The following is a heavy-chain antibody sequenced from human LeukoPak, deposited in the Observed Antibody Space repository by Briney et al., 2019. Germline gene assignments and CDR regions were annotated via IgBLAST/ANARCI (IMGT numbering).Heavy chain of an antibody. CDR2: ISDSGGST. J-gene: IGHJ4*02. V-gene: IGHV3-23*01. CDR3: AKWALLWFGELSYFDY. CDR1: GFAFSSYS. D-gene: IGHD3-10*01. Sequence: GGSLRLSCAASGFAFSSYSMNWVRQAPGKGLEWVSAISDSGGSTYYADSVKGRFTISRDNSKNTLYLQMNSLRAEDTAVYYCAKWALLWFGELSYFDYWGQGTLVTVSS.